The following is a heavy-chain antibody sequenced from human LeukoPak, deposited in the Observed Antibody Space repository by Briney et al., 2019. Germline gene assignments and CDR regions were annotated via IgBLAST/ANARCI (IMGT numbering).Heavy chain of an antibody. CDR1: GFTFNNYA. CDR2: ISFDGNSK. Sequence: GRSLRLSCVASGFTFNNYAMHWVRQAPGKGLEWVTVISFDGNSKYYADSVKGRFTISRDNSKNTLYLQMNSLRAEDTAVYYCAKRRHCSSTSCYFDYWGQGTLVTVSS. CDR3: AKRRHCSSTSCYFDY. V-gene: IGHV3-30-3*02. D-gene: IGHD2-2*01. J-gene: IGHJ4*02.